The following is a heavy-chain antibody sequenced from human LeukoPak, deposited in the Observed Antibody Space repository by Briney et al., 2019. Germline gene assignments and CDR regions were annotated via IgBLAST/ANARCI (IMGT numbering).Heavy chain of an antibody. CDR3: ARDRYDYNYYYYGMDV. J-gene: IGHJ6*02. CDR2: IIPIFGTA. D-gene: IGHD4-11*01. Sequence: GASVKVSCKASGYTFTSNYIHRVRQAPGQGLEWMGGIIPIFGTANYAQKFQGRVTITADESTSTAYMELSSLRSEDTAVYYCARDRYDYNYYYYGMDVWGQGTTVTVSS. CDR1: GYTFTSNY. V-gene: IGHV1-69*13.